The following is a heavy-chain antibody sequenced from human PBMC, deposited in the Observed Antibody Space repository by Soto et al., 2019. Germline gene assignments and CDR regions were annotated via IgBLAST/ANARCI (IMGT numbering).Heavy chain of an antibody. CDR2: IYYTGNT. CDR1: GGPISSGGTGSY. J-gene: IGHJ4*02. CDR3: ASGHDAYKVRY. D-gene: IGHD1-1*01. V-gene: IGHV4-31*03. Sequence: QVQLQESGPGLGKPSQTLSLPCTVSGGPISSGGTGSYWTWIRQLPGKGLEWIGYIYYTGNTYYTPSLKSRPTISIDTSENQFSLKLTSVTAADTAVYFCASGHDAYKVRYWGQGTLVTVSS.